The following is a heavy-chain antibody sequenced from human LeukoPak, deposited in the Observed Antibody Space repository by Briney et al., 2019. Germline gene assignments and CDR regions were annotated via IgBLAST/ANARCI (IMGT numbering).Heavy chain of an antibody. CDR1: GGSISSSSYY. J-gene: IGHJ3*02. CDR3: ARDGNIVATIENAFDI. D-gene: IGHD5-12*01. CDR2: IYYSGST. V-gene: IGHV4-39*07. Sequence: SETLSLTCTVSGGSISSSSYYWGWIRPPPRKGLEWIVSIYYSGSTYYNPSLKGRVTISVDTSKNQFSLKLSSVTAADTAVYYCARDGNIVATIENAFDIWGQGTMVTVSS.